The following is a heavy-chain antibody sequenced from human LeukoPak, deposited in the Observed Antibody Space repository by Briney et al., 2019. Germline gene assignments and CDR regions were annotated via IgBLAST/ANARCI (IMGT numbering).Heavy chain of an antibody. CDR1: GYSFTSYW. CDR2: IYPGDSDT. CDR3: ARRYYDILTGYYTPDPDAFDI. V-gene: IGHV5-51*01. Sequence: GESLKISCKGSGYSFTSYWIGWVRQMPGKGLGWMGIIYPGDSDTRYSPSFQGQVTISADKSISTAYLQWSSLKASDTAMYYCARRYYDILTGYYTPDPDAFDIWGQGTMVTVSS. D-gene: IGHD3-9*01. J-gene: IGHJ3*02.